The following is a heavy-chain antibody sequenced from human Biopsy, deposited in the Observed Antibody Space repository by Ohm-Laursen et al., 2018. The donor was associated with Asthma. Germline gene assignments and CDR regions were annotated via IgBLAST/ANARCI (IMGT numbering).Heavy chain of an antibody. J-gene: IGHJ6*02. V-gene: IGHV1-18*01. CDR3: ARAVDYSHYYGIDV. D-gene: IGHD3-10*01. CDR2: ISVYNGNT. Sequence: SSVTVSCKTSGYTFNSAGLTWVRQAPGQGLEWMGWISVYNGNTKVAQKLQDRVTMITDTSTSTAYMELRSLRSDDTAVYFCARAVDYSHYYGIDVWGQGTTVTVS. CDR1: GYTFNSAG.